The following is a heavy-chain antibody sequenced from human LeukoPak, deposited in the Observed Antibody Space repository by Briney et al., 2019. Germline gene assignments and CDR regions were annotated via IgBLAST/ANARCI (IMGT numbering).Heavy chain of an antibody. CDR1: GFTFNTFN. J-gene: IGHJ4*02. CDR3: ARGHYDVLAASYKWTPDY. Sequence: GGSLRLSCAASGFTFNTFNMNWVRQAPGKGLERVSSITSGGDYIYYADSVKGRFTTSRDNAKNSLSLQLNSLRVEDTVVYYCARGHYDVLAASYKWTPDYWGQGTLVTVSS. V-gene: IGHV3-21*01. CDR2: ITSGGDYI. D-gene: IGHD3-9*01.